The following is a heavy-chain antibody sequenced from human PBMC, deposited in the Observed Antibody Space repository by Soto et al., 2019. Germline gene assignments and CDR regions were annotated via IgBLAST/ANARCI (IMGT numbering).Heavy chain of an antibody. Sequence: VGSLRLSCAASGFTFSSYDMHWVRQATGKGLEWVSAIGTAGDTYYPGSVKARFTISRENAKNSLYLQMNSLRAGDTAVYYCARGVLGIIDYWGQGTLVTVSS. CDR3: ARGVLGIIDY. V-gene: IGHV3-13*01. D-gene: IGHD7-27*01. CDR2: IGTAGDT. CDR1: GFTFSSYD. J-gene: IGHJ4*02.